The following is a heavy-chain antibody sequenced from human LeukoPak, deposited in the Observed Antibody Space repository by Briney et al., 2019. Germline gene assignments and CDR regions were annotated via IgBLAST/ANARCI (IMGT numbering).Heavy chain of an antibody. V-gene: IGHV3-23*01. Sequence: GGSLRLSCEASGFTFSDYAMSCVREAPGKGLEWVSSIDGGGGDTWNANSAKGRFTVSRDNSGNTLYLQMTALGAEDTAVYYCAARRPHYGDYVYWGQGTLVTVSS. D-gene: IGHD4-17*01. CDR3: AARRPHYGDYVY. J-gene: IGHJ4*02. CDR2: IDGGGGDT. CDR1: GFTFSDYA.